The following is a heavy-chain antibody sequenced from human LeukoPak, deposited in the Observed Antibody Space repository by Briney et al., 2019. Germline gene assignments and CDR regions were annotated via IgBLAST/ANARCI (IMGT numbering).Heavy chain of an antibody. J-gene: IGHJ6*03. CDR1: GFTFDDYG. Sequence: GGSLRLSCAPSGFTFDDYGMSWVRQAPGKGREWGSGINWNGGSTGYADSVKGRFTIPRDNAKNSLYLQMNSLRAEDTALYYCARRVTVDSYYYYMDVWGKGTTVTISS. V-gene: IGHV3-20*04. CDR3: ARRVTVDSYYYYMDV. D-gene: IGHD5-18*01. CDR2: INWNGGST.